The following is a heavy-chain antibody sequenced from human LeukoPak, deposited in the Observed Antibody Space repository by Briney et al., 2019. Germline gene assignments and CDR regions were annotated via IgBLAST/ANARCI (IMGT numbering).Heavy chain of an antibody. CDR1: GFTFSSYW. Sequence: GGSLRLSCAASGFTFSSYWMSWVRQAPGKGLEWVANIKQDGSEKYYVDSVKGRFTISRDNAKNSLYLQMNSLRAEDTAVYYCARDPYYYDSSGFFLYWGQGTLVTVSS. D-gene: IGHD3-22*01. CDR2: IKQDGSEK. J-gene: IGHJ4*02. CDR3: ARDPYYYDSSGFFLY. V-gene: IGHV3-7*01.